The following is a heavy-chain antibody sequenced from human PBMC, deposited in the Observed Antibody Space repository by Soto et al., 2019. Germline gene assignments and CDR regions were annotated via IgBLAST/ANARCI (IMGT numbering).Heavy chain of an antibody. CDR2: IYHSGST. D-gene: IGHD1-26*01. V-gene: IGHV4-31*03. CDR1: GGSISSGGYY. J-gene: IGHJ6*02. Sequence: SETLSLTCTVSGGSISSGGYYWSWIRQHPGKGLEWIGYIYHSGSTYYNPSLKSRVTISVDTSKNQFSLKLSSVTAADTAVYYCARSEWEPKAGMDVWGQGTTVT. CDR3: ARSEWEPKAGMDV.